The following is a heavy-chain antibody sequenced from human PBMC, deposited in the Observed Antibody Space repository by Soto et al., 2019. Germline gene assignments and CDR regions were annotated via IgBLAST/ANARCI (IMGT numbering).Heavy chain of an antibody. CDR1: GYTFTGYY. V-gene: IGHV1-2*02. D-gene: IGHD6-13*01. CDR3: ARVIAAAGMDV. Sequence: ASVKVSCKASGYTFTGYYMHWVRQAPGQGLEWMGWINPNSGGTNYARKFQGRVTMTRDTSISTAYMELSRLRSDDTAVYYCARVIAAAGMDVWGQGTTVTVSS. CDR2: INPNSGGT. J-gene: IGHJ6*02.